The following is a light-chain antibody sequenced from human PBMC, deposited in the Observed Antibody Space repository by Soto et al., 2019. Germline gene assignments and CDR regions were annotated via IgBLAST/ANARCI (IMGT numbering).Light chain of an antibody. CDR2: WAS. CDR3: HQYYSSPPT. V-gene: IGKV4-1*01. J-gene: IGKJ2*01. CDR1: QSVLYSSNNKNY. Sequence: DIVMTQSPDSLSVSLGERATINCKSSQSVLYSSNNKNYLAWYEQKPGQPPKLLIYWASTRESGVPDRFSGSGSGADFTRTISSLQAEDVAVYYGHQYYSSPPTFGQGTKVEIK.